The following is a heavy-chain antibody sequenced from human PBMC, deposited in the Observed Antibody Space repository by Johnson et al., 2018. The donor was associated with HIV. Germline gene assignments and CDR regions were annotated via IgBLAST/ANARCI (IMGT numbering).Heavy chain of an antibody. Sequence: VQLVESGGGVVQPGRSLRLSCAASGFTFSGSAMHWVRQASGKGLEWVGRIRSKANSYATAYAASVKGRFTISRDDSKNKAYLQMNSLKTEDTAVYYCTVHSGERTDHDAFDIWGQGTMVTVSS. J-gene: IGHJ3*02. CDR2: IRSKANSYAT. D-gene: IGHD1-26*01. CDR3: TVHSGERTDHDAFDI. CDR1: GFTFSGSA. V-gene: IGHV3-73*01.